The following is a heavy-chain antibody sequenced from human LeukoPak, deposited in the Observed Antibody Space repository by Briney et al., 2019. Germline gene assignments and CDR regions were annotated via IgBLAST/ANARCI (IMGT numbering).Heavy chain of an antibody. V-gene: IGHV4-30-2*01. CDR1: GGSISSGGYS. Sequence: PSETLSLTCAVSGGSISSGGYSWSWIRQPPGKGLEWIGYIYHSGSTYYNPSLKSRVTISVDRSKNQFSLKLSSVIAADTAVYYCARGRLQRYFDYWGQGTLVTVSS. CDR2: IYHSGST. CDR3: ARGRLQRYFDY. J-gene: IGHJ4*02. D-gene: IGHD4-4*01.